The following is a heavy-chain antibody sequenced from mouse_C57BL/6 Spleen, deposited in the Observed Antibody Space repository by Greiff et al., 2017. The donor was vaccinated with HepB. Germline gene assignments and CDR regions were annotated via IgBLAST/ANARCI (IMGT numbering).Heavy chain of an antibody. J-gene: IGHJ1*03. CDR1: GYSFTDYN. CDR2: INPNYGTT. Sequence: EVKLQESGPELVKPGASVKISCKASGYSFTDYNMNWVKQSNGKSLEWIGVINPNYGTTSYNQKFKGKATLTVDQSSSTAYMQLNSLTSEDSAVYYCARSYYGSSWWYFDVWGTGTTVTVSS. CDR3: ARSYYGSSWWYFDV. D-gene: IGHD1-1*01. V-gene: IGHV1-39*01.